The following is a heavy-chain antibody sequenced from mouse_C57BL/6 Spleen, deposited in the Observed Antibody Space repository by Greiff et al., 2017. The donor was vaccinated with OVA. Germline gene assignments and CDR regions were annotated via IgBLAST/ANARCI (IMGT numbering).Heavy chain of an antibody. D-gene: IGHD1-1*01. CDR2: ISNLAYSI. J-gene: IGHJ4*01. Sequence: EVKLVESGGGLVQPGGSLKLSCAASGFTFSDYGMAWVRQAPRKGPEWVAFISNLAYSINYADTVTGRLTISRENAKNTLYLEMSSLRSEDTAMYYGARHPLSTVSAMDDWGQGTSVTVSS. V-gene: IGHV5-15*01. CDR1: GFTFSDYG. CDR3: ARHPLSTVSAMDD.